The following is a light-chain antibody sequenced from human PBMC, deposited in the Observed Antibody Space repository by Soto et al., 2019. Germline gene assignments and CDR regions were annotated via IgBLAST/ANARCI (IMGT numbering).Light chain of an antibody. J-gene: IGLJ1*01. CDR1: SSDVGGYDY. CDR3: CSHGGRHSYV. CDR2: GVT. Sequence: QSALAQPRSVSGSPGQSVTISCTGTSSDVGGYDYVSWYQQHPGKAPKLMIYGVTKRPSGVLDRFSGSKSGNTASLTISGLQAEDESDYYCCSHGGRHSYVFGTGTKVTVL. V-gene: IGLV2-11*01.